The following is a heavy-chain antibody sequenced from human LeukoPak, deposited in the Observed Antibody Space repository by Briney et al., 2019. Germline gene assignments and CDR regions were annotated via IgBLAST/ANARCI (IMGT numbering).Heavy chain of an antibody. J-gene: IGHJ5*02. CDR1: GFTFSSYA. V-gene: IGHV3-23*01. Sequence: PGGSLRLSCAASGFTFSSYAMSWVRQAPGKGLEWVSAITGDRTIVYYADSVKGRFTISRVNSKNTLFLQMGSLRAEDTAVYYCAKDGLARGANWFDPWGQGTLVIVSS. CDR2: ITGDRTIV. CDR3: AKDGLARGANWFDP. D-gene: IGHD3-10*01.